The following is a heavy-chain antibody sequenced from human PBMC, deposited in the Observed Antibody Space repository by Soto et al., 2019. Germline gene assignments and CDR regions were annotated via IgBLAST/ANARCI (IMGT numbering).Heavy chain of an antibody. CDR3: AKDTNYYDSSGYYPNWYFDL. J-gene: IGHJ2*01. CDR1: GFTFSSYG. D-gene: IGHD3-22*01. V-gene: IGHV3-30*18. CDR2: MSYDGSYK. Sequence: QVQLMESGGGVVQPGRSLRLSCAASGFTFSSYGMHWVRQAPGKGLEWVAVMSYDGSYKYYGDSVKGRFTISRDNSKNTLYLQMNSLRAEDTAVYYCAKDTNYYDSSGYYPNWYFDLWGRGTLVTVSS.